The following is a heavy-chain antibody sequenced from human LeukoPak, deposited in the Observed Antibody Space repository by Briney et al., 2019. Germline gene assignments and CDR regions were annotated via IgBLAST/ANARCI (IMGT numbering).Heavy chain of an antibody. D-gene: IGHD2-2*01. CDR1: GFTVSSYS. CDR3: ARAYCSSTSCFE. Sequence: PGGSLRLSCAASGFTVSSYSMNWVRQAPGKGLEWVSSISTSSSAIYYADSVKGRFTISRDNAKNSLFLQMDSLRAEDTAVYYCARAYCSSTSCFEWGQGTLVTVSS. V-gene: IGHV3-48*01. CDR2: ISTSSSAI. J-gene: IGHJ4*02.